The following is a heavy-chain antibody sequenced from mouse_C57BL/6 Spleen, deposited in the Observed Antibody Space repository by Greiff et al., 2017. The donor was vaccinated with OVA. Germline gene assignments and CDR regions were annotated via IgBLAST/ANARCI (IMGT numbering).Heavy chain of an antibody. CDR1: GYTFTDYN. V-gene: IGHV1-18*01. CDR3: ARRGSYYFDY. Sequence: EVKLVESGPELVKPWASVKIPCKASGYTFTDYNMDWVKQSHGKSLEWIGDINPNNGGTIYNQKFKGQATLTVDKSSSTAYMELRSLTSEDTAVYYCARRGSYYFDYWGQVTTLTVSS. CDR2: INPNNGGT. J-gene: IGHJ2*01.